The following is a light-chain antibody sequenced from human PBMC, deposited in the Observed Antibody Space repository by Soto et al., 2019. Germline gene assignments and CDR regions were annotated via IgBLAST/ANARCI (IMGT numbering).Light chain of an antibody. CDR3: QQYDSHPRT. V-gene: IGKV1-33*01. Sequence: DIQLTQSPSFLSASVGDRVTITCQASQDTSNYLNWYQQKPGKAPNLLIYDASNLETGVPSRFSGSGSGTDFNLTISSLQPEDIATYYCQQYDSHPRTFGQGTKVEIK. CDR1: QDTSNY. CDR2: DAS. J-gene: IGKJ1*01.